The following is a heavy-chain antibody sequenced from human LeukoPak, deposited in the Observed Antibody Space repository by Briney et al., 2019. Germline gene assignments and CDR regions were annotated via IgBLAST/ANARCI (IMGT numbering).Heavy chain of an antibody. D-gene: IGHD6-19*01. Sequence: PGGSLRLSCAASGFTFSSYSMNWVRQAPGKGLEWVSYITSSSNTIYYADSVKGRFTISRDNAKNSLYLQMNSLRAEDTAVYYCAKGGEWLISSAYYYYYRDVWGKGTTVTISS. V-gene: IGHV3-48*01. J-gene: IGHJ6*03. CDR3: AKGGEWLISSAYYYYYRDV. CDR2: ITSSSNTI. CDR1: GFTFSSYS.